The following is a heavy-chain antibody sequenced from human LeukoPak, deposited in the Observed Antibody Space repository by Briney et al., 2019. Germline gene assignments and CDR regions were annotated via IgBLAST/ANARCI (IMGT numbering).Heavy chain of an antibody. CDR2: IYYSGST. CDR3: ARHAELELQGLIDY. J-gene: IGHJ4*02. Sequence: SETLSLTCTVSGGSISSSSYYWGWIRQPPGKGLEWIGSIYYSGSTYYNPSLKSRVTISVDTSKNQFSLKLSSVTAADTAVYYCARHAELELQGLIDYWGQGTLVTVSS. D-gene: IGHD1-7*01. V-gene: IGHV4-39*01. CDR1: GGSISSSSYY.